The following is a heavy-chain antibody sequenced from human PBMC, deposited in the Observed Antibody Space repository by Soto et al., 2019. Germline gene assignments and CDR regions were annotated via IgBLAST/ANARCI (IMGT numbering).Heavy chain of an antibody. J-gene: IGHJ4*02. V-gene: IGHV1-46*01. CDR2: INPSGGST. CDR3: ARDWTYYYDSSGYYLAY. Sequence: GASVKVSCKASGYTFTSYYMHWVRQAPGQGLEWMGIINPSGGSTSYAQKFQGRVTMTRDTSTSTVYMELSSLRSEDTAVYYCARDWTYYYDSSGYYLAYWGQGTLVTVSS. CDR1: GYTFTSYY. D-gene: IGHD3-22*01.